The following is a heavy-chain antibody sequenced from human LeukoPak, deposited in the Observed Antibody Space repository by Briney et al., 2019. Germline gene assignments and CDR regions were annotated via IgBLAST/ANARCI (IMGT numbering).Heavy chain of an antibody. CDR3: ARVPGSRGWFDY. Sequence: SVKVSCKASGGTFSSYAISWVRQAPGQGLEWMGRIIPILGIANYAQKFQGRVTITADKSTSTAYMELSSLRSDDTAVYYCARVPGSRGWFDYWGQGTLVTVSS. V-gene: IGHV1-69*04. CDR1: GGTFSSYA. J-gene: IGHJ4*02. D-gene: IGHD6-19*01. CDR2: IIPILGIA.